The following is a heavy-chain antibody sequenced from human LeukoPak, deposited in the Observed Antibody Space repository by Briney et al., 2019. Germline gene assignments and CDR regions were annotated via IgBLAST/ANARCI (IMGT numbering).Heavy chain of an antibody. CDR2: IYYSGST. Sequence: SETLSLTCTVSGGSISSYYWSWIRQPPGKGLEWIGYIYYSGSTNYNPSLKSRVTISVDTSKNQFSLKLSSVTAADTAVYYCASGFYYYDSSGYYADAFDIWGQGTMVTVSS. J-gene: IGHJ3*02. CDR3: ASGFYYYDSSGYYADAFDI. V-gene: IGHV4-59*12. D-gene: IGHD3-22*01. CDR1: GGSISSYY.